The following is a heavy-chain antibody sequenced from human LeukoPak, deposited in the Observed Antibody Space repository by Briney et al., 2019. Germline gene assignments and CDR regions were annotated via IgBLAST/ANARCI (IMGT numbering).Heavy chain of an antibody. D-gene: IGHD3-22*01. J-gene: IGHJ4*02. CDR3: TKSRGIYDNSGWRTFDY. Sequence: GGSLRLSCAASGFTFSKAWMSWVRQAPGKGLEWVSVISENVITTYYSDSVKGRFTISRDNSKNTLYLQMNSLRAEDTAIYYCTKSRGIYDNSGWRTFDYWGQGTLVTVSP. CDR1: GFTFSKAW. V-gene: IGHV3-23*01. CDR2: ISENVITT.